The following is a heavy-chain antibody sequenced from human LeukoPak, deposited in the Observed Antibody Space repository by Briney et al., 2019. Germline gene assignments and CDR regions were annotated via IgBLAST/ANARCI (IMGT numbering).Heavy chain of an antibody. CDR3: ARGIDSSGWFDY. Sequence: ASVKVSCKASGYTFTTYGISWVRQAPGQGLEWMGIINPSGGSTSYAQKFQGRVTMTRDTSTSTVYMELSSLRSEDTAVYYCARGIDSSGWFDYWGQGTLVTVSS. V-gene: IGHV1-46*01. D-gene: IGHD6-19*01. J-gene: IGHJ4*02. CDR2: INPSGGST. CDR1: GYTFTTYG.